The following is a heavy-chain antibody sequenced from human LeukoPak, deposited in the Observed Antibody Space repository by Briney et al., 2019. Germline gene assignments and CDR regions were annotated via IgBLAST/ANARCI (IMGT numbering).Heavy chain of an antibody. V-gene: IGHV1-69*05. J-gene: IGHJ3*02. CDR2: IIPIFGTA. CDR1: GGTFSSYA. D-gene: IGHD1-26*01. Sequence: AASVKVSCKASGGTFSSYAISWVRRAPGQGLEWMGGIIPIFGTANYAQKFQGRVTITTDESTSTAYMELSSLRSEDTAVYYCARGVGSGSYWQDAFDIWGQGTMVTVSS. CDR3: ARGVGSGSYWQDAFDI.